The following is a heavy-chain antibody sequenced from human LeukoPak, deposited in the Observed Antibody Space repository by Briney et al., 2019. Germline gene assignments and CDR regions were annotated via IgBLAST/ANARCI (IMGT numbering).Heavy chain of an antibody. Sequence: GGSLRLSCAASGFPFYNYHRIWIRQAPGKGLEWVSYISTSSDTNYADSVQGRFSVSRDNAKNSLYLQMNSLRADDTAVYYCARAHYGMDVWGQGTTVTVSS. CDR1: GFPFYNYH. V-gene: IGHV3-11*06. J-gene: IGHJ6*02. CDR2: ISTSSDT. CDR3: ARAHYGMDV.